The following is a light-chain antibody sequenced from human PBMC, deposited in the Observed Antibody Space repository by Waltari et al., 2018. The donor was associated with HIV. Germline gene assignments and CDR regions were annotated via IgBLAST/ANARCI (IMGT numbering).Light chain of an antibody. CDR1: SSAVGDSNY. CDR3: CSYADDYTWV. J-gene: IGLJ3*02. Sequence: QSALTQPRSVSGSPGQSVTISCTGTSSAVGDSNYVSWYQQHPAKAPKLMIFDVNKRPSGVPDRFSGSKSGNTASLTISGLQAEDEADYYCCSYADDYTWVFGGGTKLTVL. CDR2: DVN. V-gene: IGLV2-11*01.